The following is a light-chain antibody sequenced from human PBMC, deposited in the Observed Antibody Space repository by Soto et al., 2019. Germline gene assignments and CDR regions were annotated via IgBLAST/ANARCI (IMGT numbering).Light chain of an antibody. V-gene: IGLV2-11*01. CDR2: DVN. CDR3: CSYAGGPVV. J-gene: IGLJ2*01. CDR1: SSDVGGYNY. Sequence: QSALTQPRSVSGSPGQSVTISCTGTSSDVGGYNYVSWYQQLPGKAPEVMIYDVNKRPPGVPDRFSGSRSGNTASLTISGLQPGDEADYYCCSYAGGPVVFGGGTKLTVL.